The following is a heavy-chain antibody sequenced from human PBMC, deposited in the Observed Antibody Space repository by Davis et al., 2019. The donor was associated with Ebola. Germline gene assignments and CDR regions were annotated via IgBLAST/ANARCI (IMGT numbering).Heavy chain of an antibody. CDR2: IYSGGST. V-gene: IGHV3-66*01. CDR3: ARGITMVRGVYWFDP. CDR1: GFTVSSNY. Sequence: GGSLRLSCAASGFTVSSNYMSWARQAPGKGLEWVSVIYSGGSTYYADSVKGRFTISRDNSKNTLYLQMNSLRAEDTAVYYCARGITMVRGVYWFDPWGQGTLVTVSS. D-gene: IGHD3-10*01. J-gene: IGHJ5*02.